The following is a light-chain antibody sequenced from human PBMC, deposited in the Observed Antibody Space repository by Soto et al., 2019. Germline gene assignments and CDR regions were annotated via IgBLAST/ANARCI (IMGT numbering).Light chain of an antibody. CDR3: QQCFSITPT. J-gene: IGKJ1*01. V-gene: IGKV1-39*01. CDR2: AAS. CDR1: HSIDNY. Sequence: DIQMTQSPSAMSASVRARVTITCRASHSIDNYLSWYQEKPGKAPKLLIYAASNLQRGVSSRFSGSGSGTDFNLTIDSLQPDDFAIYDCQQCFSITPTFGHGTKVDI.